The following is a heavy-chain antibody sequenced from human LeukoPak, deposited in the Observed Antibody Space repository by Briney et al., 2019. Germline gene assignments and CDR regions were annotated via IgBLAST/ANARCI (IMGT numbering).Heavy chain of an antibody. Sequence: GRSLRLSCAASGFTFSSYGMHWVRQAPSKGLEWVAFIRYDGSNKYYADSVKGRFTISRDNSKNTLHLQMNSLRAEDTAVYYCAKDGDIVVVPAAMEAFYFDYWGQGTLVTVSS. D-gene: IGHD2-2*01. V-gene: IGHV3-30*02. CDR1: GFTFSSYG. J-gene: IGHJ4*02. CDR2: IRYDGSNK. CDR3: AKDGDIVVVPAAMEAFYFDY.